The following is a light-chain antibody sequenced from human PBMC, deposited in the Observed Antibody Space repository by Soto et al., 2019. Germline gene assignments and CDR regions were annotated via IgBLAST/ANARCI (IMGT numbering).Light chain of an antibody. CDR1: QSISTY. CDR2: AAS. J-gene: IGKJ1*01. Sequence: DIQTTQSPSSLSASVGDRVTITCRASQSISTYLNWYQQKPGKAPRLLIYAASRLQSGVPSRFSGGGSGTDFTLTISSLQPEDFATYYCQQSFTTPYVAFGQGTKVEIK. CDR3: QQSFTTPYVA. V-gene: IGKV1-39*01.